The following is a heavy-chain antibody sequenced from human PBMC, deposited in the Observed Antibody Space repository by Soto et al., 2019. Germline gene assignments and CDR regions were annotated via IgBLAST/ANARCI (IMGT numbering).Heavy chain of an antibody. D-gene: IGHD2-15*01. V-gene: IGHV4-34*01. CDR2: INHSGST. CDR1: GGSFSGYY. J-gene: IGHJ6*02. CDR3: ANVAAPYSYYYGMDV. Sequence: QVQLQQWGAGLLKPSETLSLTCAVYGGSFSGYYWSWIRQPPGKGLEWIGEINHSGSTNYNPSLKSRVTIXADXSXTQFSLKLSSVTAADTAVYYCANVAAPYSYYYGMDVWGQGTTVTVSS.